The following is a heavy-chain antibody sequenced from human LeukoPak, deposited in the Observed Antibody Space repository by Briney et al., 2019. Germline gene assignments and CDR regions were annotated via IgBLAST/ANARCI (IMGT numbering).Heavy chain of an antibody. Sequence: QPGGSLRLSCAASGFSFSDYTMYWVRQAPGKGLEWVAVISYDGSNDYYADSVKGRFTVSRDNSKNTLYLQMNSLRVDDTAVYYCAGEGYSSSWSKFDYWGQGTLVTVSS. CDR1: GFSFSDYT. D-gene: IGHD6-13*01. CDR3: AGEGYSSSWSKFDY. V-gene: IGHV3-30-3*01. CDR2: ISYDGSND. J-gene: IGHJ4*02.